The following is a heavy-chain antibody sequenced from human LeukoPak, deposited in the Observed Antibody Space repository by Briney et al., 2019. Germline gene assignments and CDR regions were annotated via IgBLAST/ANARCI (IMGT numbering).Heavy chain of an antibody. CDR3: ARDPPTNIVVVPAASGWFDP. Sequence: ASVKVSCKASGYTFTGYYMHWVRQARGEGVEWMGWINPNSVGTNYAKKFQGRVTMTRDTSISTAYMALSRLRSDDTAVYYCARDPPTNIVVVPAASGWFDPWGQGTLVTVSS. D-gene: IGHD2-2*01. CDR2: INPNSVGT. V-gene: IGHV1-2*02. J-gene: IGHJ5*02. CDR1: GYTFTGYY.